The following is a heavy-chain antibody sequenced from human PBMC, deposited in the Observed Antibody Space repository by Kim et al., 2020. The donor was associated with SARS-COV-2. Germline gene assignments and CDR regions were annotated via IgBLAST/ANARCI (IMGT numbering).Heavy chain of an antibody. CDR2: IIPIFGTA. V-gene: IGHV1-69*13. D-gene: IGHD3-3*01. CDR1: GGTFSSYA. CDR3: ARPTLNYDFWSVPDY. J-gene: IGHJ4*02. Sequence: SVKVSCKASGGTFSSYAISWVRQAPGQGLEWMGGIIPIFGTANYAQKFQGRVTITADESTSTAYMELSSLRSEDTAVYYCARPTLNYDFWSVPDYWGQGALVTVSS.